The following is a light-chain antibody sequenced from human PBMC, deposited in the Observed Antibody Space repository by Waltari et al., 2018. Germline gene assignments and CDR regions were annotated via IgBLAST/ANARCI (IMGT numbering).Light chain of an antibody. Sequence: QSALPQPASVSGSPGQSITISCTGTTSDVGAYAYFSWYQQHPGKAPKFIIYDVSKRPSGVSSRFSGSKSGNTASLTISGLQAEDEADYYCCSYAGSVTVLFGGGTKLTVL. CDR3: CSYAGSVTVL. J-gene: IGLJ2*01. CDR1: TSDVGAYAY. V-gene: IGLV2-23*01. CDR2: DVS.